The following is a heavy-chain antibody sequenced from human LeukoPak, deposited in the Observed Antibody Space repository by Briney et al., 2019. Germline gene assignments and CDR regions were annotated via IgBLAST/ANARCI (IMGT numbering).Heavy chain of an antibody. V-gene: IGHV1-18*04. CDR2: INGYNGNT. J-gene: IGHJ4*02. CDR1: GYTFTRNG. D-gene: IGHD6-19*01. CDR3: AREGWGTYSSGPYYFDY. Sequence: GASVKVSCKASGYTFTRNGISWVRQAPGQGLEWMGWINGYNGNTKYAQKLQGRVTRTTDTSTTTAYKELRSLRSDDTAVYYCAREGWGTYSSGPYYFDYWGQGTLITVSS.